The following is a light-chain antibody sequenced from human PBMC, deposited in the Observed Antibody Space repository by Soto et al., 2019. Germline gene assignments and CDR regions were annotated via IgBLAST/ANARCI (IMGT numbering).Light chain of an antibody. CDR2: DVS. V-gene: IGLV2-14*01. CDR3: SSYTSSSTPG. Sequence: QSALTQPASVSGSPGQSITISCTGTSSDVGGYNYVSWYQQHPGKAPKLMIYDVSNRPSGVSNRFSGSKSGNMASLTISGLQAEDEADYYCSSYTSSSTPGFGGGTKLTVL. J-gene: IGLJ3*02. CDR1: SSDVGGYNY.